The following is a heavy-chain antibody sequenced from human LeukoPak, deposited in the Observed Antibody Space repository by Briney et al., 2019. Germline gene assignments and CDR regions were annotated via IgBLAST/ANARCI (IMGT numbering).Heavy chain of an antibody. D-gene: IGHD5-18*01. CDR2: INAGNGNT. CDR3: ATEDSYGHEVWY. CDR1: GYTFTSYA. J-gene: IGHJ4*02. V-gene: IGHV1-3*01. Sequence: ASVKISCKASGYTFTSYAMHWVRQAPGQRLEWMGWINAGNGNTKYSQKFQGRVTITRDTSASTAYMELSSLRSEDTAVYYCATEDSYGHEVWYWGQGTLVTVSS.